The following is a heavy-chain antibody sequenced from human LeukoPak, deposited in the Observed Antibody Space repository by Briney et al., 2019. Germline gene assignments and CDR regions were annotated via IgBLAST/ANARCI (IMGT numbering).Heavy chain of an antibody. CDR3: ARRGQQLPLWYFDL. Sequence: SETLSLTCTVSGYSISSGYYWGWIRQPPGKGLEWIGYIYYSGSTNYNPSLKSRVTISVDTSKNQFSLKLSSVTAADTAVYYCARRGQQLPLWYFDLWGRGTLVTVSS. D-gene: IGHD6-13*01. J-gene: IGHJ2*01. CDR1: GYSISSGYY. CDR2: IYYSGST. V-gene: IGHV4-38-2*02.